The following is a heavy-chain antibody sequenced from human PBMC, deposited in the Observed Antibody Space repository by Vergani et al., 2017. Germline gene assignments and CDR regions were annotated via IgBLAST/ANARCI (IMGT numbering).Heavy chain of an antibody. V-gene: IGHV1-69*09. J-gene: IGHJ4*02. Sequence: QVQLVQSGAEVKKPGSSVKVSCKASGGTFSSYAISWVRQAPGQGLEWMGRIIPILGIANYAQKFQGRVTITADKSTSTAYMELSSLRSEDTAVYYCAKDPSYYYDSSGYLDYWGQGTLVTVSS. CDR2: IIPILGIA. CDR3: AKDPSYYYDSSGYLDY. D-gene: IGHD3-22*01. CDR1: GGTFSSYA.